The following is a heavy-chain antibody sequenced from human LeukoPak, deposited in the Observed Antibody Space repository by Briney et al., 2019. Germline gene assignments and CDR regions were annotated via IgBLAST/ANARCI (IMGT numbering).Heavy chain of an antibody. D-gene: IGHD3-10*01. V-gene: IGHV4-59*08. Sequence: SETLSLTCTVSGGSISSYYWSWIRQPPGKGLEWVGHIYYLGSTNYNPSLKSRVTISIDRSKNQFSLKLSSVAAADTAVYYCARHYGPWGQGTLVTVSS. CDR3: ARHYGP. J-gene: IGHJ5*02. CDR1: GGSISSYY. CDR2: IYYLGST.